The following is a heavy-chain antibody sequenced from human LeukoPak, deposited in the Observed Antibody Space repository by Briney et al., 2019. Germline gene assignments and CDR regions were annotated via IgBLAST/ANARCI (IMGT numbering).Heavy chain of an antibody. Sequence: GGSLRLSCAASGFTFSSYSMNWVRQAPGKGPEWVSSISSSSSYIYYADSVKGRFTISRDNAKNSLYLQMNSLRAEDTAVYYCARDLRIAAAQRYYFDYWGQGTLVTVSS. V-gene: IGHV3-21*01. CDR2: ISSSSSYI. J-gene: IGHJ4*02. CDR1: GFTFSSYS. D-gene: IGHD6-13*01. CDR3: ARDLRIAAAQRYYFDY.